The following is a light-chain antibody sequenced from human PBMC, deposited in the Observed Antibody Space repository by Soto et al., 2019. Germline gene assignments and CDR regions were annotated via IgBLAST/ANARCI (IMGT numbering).Light chain of an antibody. CDR2: DAS. CDR1: QSISSW. CDR3: QQYNSYST. Sequence: DIQMTQCPSTLSATVGDRVTITCRGSQSISSWLAWYQQKPGKAPKLLIYDASSLESGVPSRFSGSGSGTEFTLTISSLQPDDFATYYCQQYNSYSTFGQGTKVDIK. V-gene: IGKV1-5*01. J-gene: IGKJ1*01.